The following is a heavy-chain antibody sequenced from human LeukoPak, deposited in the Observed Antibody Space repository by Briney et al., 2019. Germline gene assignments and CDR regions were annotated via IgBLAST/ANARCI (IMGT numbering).Heavy chain of an antibody. Sequence: GGSLRLSCAASGFTFSSYEMNWVRQAPGKGLEWVSYISSGSTTIFYADSVKGRFTISRDNAKNSVYLQMNSLRAEDTAVYYCAKELLGYCSGGSCYIFDYWGQGTLVTVSS. J-gene: IGHJ4*02. CDR3: AKELLGYCSGGSCYIFDY. CDR2: ISSGSTTI. CDR1: GFTFSSYE. V-gene: IGHV3-48*03. D-gene: IGHD2-15*01.